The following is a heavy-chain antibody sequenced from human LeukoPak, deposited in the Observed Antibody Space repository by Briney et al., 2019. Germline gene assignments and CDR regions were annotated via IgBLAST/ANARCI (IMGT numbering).Heavy chain of an antibody. J-gene: IGHJ4*02. Sequence: GRSLTLSCAASGFDFSGYGMHWVRQAPGKGLEWVAVILYDGSNKYYADSVKGRCTISRDNSKNTLYLQMNSLRAEDTAVYYCAKDTYDSIWGQGTLVTVSS. CDR1: GFDFSGYG. V-gene: IGHV3-30*18. CDR3: AKDTYDSI. CDR2: ILYDGSNK. D-gene: IGHD3-22*01.